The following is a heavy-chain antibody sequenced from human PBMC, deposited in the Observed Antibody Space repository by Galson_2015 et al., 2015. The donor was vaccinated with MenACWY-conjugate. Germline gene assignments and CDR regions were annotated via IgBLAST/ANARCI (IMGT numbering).Heavy chain of an antibody. D-gene: IGHD2-15*01. CDR3: ARPAGFYSITEHPVY. CDR2: IYPADSDT. Sequence: QSGAEVKKPGESLKISCKGSGYSFTSYWIGWVRQMPGKGLEWMGIIYPADSDTRYTPSFQGQVTISADRSINTAYLQWSSLKASDTSIYYSARPAGFYSITEHPVYWGHGTLATVSS. V-gene: IGHV5-51*01. CDR1: GYSFTSYW. J-gene: IGHJ4*01.